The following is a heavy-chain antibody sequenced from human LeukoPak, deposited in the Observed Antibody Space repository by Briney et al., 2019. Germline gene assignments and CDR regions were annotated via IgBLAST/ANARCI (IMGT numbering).Heavy chain of an antibody. J-gene: IGHJ4*02. CDR3: ARLSEKLNLFSSSSGFDY. Sequence: SETLSLTCAVYGGSFSGYYWSWIRQPPGKGLEWIGEINHSGSTNYNPSLKSRVTISVDTSKNHLSLRLSSVTAADTAVCYCARLSEKLNLFSSSSGFDYWGQGTLVTVSS. CDR2: INHSGST. CDR1: GGSFSGYY. D-gene: IGHD6-6*01. V-gene: IGHV4-34*01.